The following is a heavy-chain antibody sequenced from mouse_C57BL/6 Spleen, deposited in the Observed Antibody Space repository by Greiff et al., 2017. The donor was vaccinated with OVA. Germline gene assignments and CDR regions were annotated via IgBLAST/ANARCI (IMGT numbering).Heavy chain of an antibody. V-gene: IGHV5-9*04. CDR2: ISGGGGNT. J-gene: IGHJ1*03. CDR1: GFTFSSYT. CDR3: ARAPANPFWYFDV. Sequence: EVKVVESGGGLVKPGGSLKLSCAASGFTFSSYTMSWVRQTPEKRLEWVATISGGGGNTYYPDSVKGRFTISRDNAKNTLYLQMSSLRSEDTAVYYCARAPANPFWYFDVWGTGTTVTVSS. D-gene: IGHD3-3*01.